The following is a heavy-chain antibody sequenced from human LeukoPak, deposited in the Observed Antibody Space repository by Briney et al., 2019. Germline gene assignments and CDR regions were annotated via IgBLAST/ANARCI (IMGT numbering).Heavy chain of an antibody. CDR1: GFTFDDYT. CDR2: ISSSSSYI. V-gene: IGHV3-21*01. D-gene: IGHD4/OR15-4a*01. CDR3: ARGGAYYYYMDV. Sequence: GGSLRLSCAASGFTFDDYTMHWVRQAPGKGLEWVSSISSSSSYIYYADSLKGRFTISRDNAKNSLYLQMNSLRAEDTAVYYCARGGAYYYYMDVWGKGTTVTVSS. J-gene: IGHJ6*03.